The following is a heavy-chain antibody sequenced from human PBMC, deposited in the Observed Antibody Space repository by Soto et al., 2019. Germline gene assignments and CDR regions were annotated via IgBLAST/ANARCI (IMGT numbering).Heavy chain of an antibody. CDR1: GGSISSSSYY. J-gene: IGHJ4*02. D-gene: IGHD3-10*01. CDR2: IYYSGST. Sequence: PSETLSLTCTVSGGSISSSSYYWGWIRQPPGKGLEWIGSIYYSGSTYYNPSLKSRVTISVDTSKNQFSLKLSSVTAADTAVYYCAALLWFGEGYWGQGTLVTVSS. CDR3: AALLWFGEGY. V-gene: IGHV4-39*01.